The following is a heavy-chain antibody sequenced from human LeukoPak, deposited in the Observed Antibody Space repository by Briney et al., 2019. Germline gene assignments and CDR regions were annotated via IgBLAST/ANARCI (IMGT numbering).Heavy chain of an antibody. CDR3: AKPGNSDIVVVPAAIPYYYYYYYMDV. D-gene: IGHD2-2*01. J-gene: IGHJ6*03. V-gene: IGHV3-23*01. CDR2: ISGSGSST. CDR1: GFTFSNYA. Sequence: GGSLRLSCAASGFTFSNYAMSWVRQAPGKGLEWVSAISGSGSSTHYADSVKGRFTISRDNSKNTLYLQMNSLRAEDTAVYYCAKPGNSDIVVVPAAIPYYYYYYYMDVWGKGTTVTVPS.